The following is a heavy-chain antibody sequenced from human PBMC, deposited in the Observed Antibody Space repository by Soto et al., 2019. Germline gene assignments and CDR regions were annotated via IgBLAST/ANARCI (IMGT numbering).Heavy chain of an antibody. V-gene: IGHV1-8*01. CDR3: ARVPFSAAAGPEGRTAFDI. D-gene: IGHD6-13*01. CDR2: MNPNSGNT. CDR1: GYTFTSYD. J-gene: IGHJ3*02. Sequence: ASVKVSCKASGYTFTSYDINWVRQATGQGLEWMGWMNPNSGNTGYAQKFQGRVTMTRNTSISTAYMELSSLRSEDTAVYYCARVPFSAAAGPEGRTAFDIWGQGTMVTVSS.